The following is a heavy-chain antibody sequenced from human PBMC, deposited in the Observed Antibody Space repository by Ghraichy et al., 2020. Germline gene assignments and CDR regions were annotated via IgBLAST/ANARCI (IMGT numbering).Heavy chain of an antibody. CDR1: GGSVSSGSYY. V-gene: IGHV4-61*01. CDR2: IYYSGST. D-gene: IGHD3-10*01. J-gene: IGHJ5*02. Sequence: SETLSLTCTVSGGSVSSGSYYWSWIRQPPGKGLEWIGYIYYSGSTNYNPSLKSRVTISVDTSKNQFSLKLSSVTAADTAVYYCARLSGSGTRVWFDPWGQGTLVTVSS. CDR3: ARLSGSGTRVWFDP.